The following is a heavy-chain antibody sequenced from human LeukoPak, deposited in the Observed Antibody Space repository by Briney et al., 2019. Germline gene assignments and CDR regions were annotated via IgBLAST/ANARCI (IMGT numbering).Heavy chain of an antibody. Sequence: GGSLRLSCAASGFTINTNYMNWVRQAPGRGLEWLSVIYPGGVTKYAESVKGRFTVSRDIAKNTVYLEMNDLRAEDTALYYCARNIWWLDYWGQGTLVTVSS. CDR3: ARNIWWLDY. J-gene: IGHJ4*02. V-gene: IGHV3-53*01. CDR1: GFTINTNY. D-gene: IGHD5-12*01. CDR2: IYPGGVT.